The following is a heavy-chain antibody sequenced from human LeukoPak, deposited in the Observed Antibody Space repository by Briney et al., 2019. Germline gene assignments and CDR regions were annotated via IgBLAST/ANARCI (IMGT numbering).Heavy chain of an antibody. CDR3: GRGRESAGRLY. CDR2: INHSGST. V-gene: IGHV4-4*02. CDR1: GDSISSSDW. Sequence: PSGTLSLTCAVSGDSISSSDWWSSVRQPPGKGLEWIGEINHSGSTNYNPSLKSRVSISVDSSKNQCSLKVSSVTAPATAVYYFGRGRESAGRLYWGQGTLVTVSS. D-gene: IGHD6-13*01. J-gene: IGHJ4*02.